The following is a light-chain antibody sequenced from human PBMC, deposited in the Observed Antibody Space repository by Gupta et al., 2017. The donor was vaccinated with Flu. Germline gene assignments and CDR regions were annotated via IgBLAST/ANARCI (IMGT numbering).Light chain of an antibody. J-gene: IGLJ3*02. V-gene: IGLV2-14*01. CDR2: EVS. Sequence: QSALTQPAYASGSPGQSITISCTGTSSDVGDHNYVSWYQQHPGKAPKVIIFEVSNRPSGVSNRFSGSKSGNTASLTISGLQAEDEADYYCSSYTTNTTPWVFGGGTKLTVL. CDR1: SSDVGDHNY. CDR3: SSYTTNTTPWV.